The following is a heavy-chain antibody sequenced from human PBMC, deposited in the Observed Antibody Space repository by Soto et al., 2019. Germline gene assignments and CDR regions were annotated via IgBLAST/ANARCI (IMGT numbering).Heavy chain of an antibody. D-gene: IGHD2-15*01. CDR1: GYTFTSYY. J-gene: IGHJ4*02. CDR2: INPSGGST. V-gene: IGHV1-46*01. Sequence: QVQLVQSGAEVKKPGASVKVSCKASGYTFTSYYMHWVRQAPGQGLEWMGIINPSGGSTSYAQKFPGRVTMDQDKSTGTVLMELGRPRSEGTGGYLCGGDRGLASVVMGGGQLDHWGPGTLVTVSS. CDR3: GGDRGLASVVMGGGQLDH.